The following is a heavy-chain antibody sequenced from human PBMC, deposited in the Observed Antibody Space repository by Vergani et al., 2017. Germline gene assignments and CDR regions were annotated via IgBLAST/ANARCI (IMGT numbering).Heavy chain of an antibody. CDR1: GFTSSYYG. D-gene: IGHD6-13*01. J-gene: IGHJ1*01. CDR3: ATKSCVTPGCQIGYFRE. CDR2: ISYDGTQK. V-gene: IGHV3-30*03. Sequence: QVHLVESGGGVVQPGRSLRLSCVVSGFTSSYYGMHWVRQAPGKGLEWVAVISYDGTQKYYADSVKGRFTIPRDNSKSTLYLQMNSLRTEDTAVYYCATKSCVTPGCQIGYFREWGQGTLVTVSS.